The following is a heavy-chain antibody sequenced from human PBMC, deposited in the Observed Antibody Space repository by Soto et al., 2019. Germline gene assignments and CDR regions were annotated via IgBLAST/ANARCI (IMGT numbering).Heavy chain of an antibody. Sequence: QVQLQESGPGLVKPSQTLSLICTVSGDSIRNGFYYWSWIRQHPGKGLEWIGNIYYVGSTSYNPSLKSRVTISIDRSKNQFSLTLNYVTAADSAVYYCAKNETTRPWFNPWGQGTLVIVSS. D-gene: IGHD1-1*01. CDR3: AKNETTRPWFNP. J-gene: IGHJ5*02. CDR2: IYYVGST. CDR1: GDSIRNGFYY. V-gene: IGHV4-31*03.